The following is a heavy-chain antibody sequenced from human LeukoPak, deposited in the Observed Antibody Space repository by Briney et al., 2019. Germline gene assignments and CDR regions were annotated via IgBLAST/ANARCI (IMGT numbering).Heavy chain of an antibody. Sequence: SETLSLTCTVSGGSISSSSYYWGWIRQPPGKGLEWIGSIYYSGSTYYNPSLKSRVTISVDTSKNQFSLKLSFVTAADTAVYYCARDPGNYYDSSGYHEYWGQGTLVTVSS. CDR2: IYYSGST. D-gene: IGHD3-22*01. CDR3: ARDPGNYYDSSGYHEY. CDR1: GGSISSSSYY. V-gene: IGHV4-39*07. J-gene: IGHJ4*02.